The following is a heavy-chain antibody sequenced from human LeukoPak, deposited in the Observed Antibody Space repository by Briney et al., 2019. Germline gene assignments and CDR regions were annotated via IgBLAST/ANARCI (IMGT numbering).Heavy chain of an antibody. J-gene: IGHJ4*02. CDR3: AKSSGYSGSYSADY. CDR1: GFTFSSYA. V-gene: IGHV3-23*01. Sequence: PGGSLRLSCAASGFTFSSYAMSWVRQAPGKGLEWVSAISGSGGSTYYADPVKGRFTISRDNSKNTLYLQMNSLRAEDTAVYYCAKSSGYSGSYSADYWGQGTLVTVSS. CDR2: ISGSGGST. D-gene: IGHD1-26*01.